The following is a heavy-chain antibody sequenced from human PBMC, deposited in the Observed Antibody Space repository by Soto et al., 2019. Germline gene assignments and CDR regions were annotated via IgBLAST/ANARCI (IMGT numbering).Heavy chain of an antibody. D-gene: IGHD3-3*01. CDR2: ISGGDGST. Sequence: PGGSLRLSCAASGFTFINYAMSWVRQAPGKGLEWVSSISGGDGSTIYADSVKGRFSISRDNSKKTLHLQMNSLRVEETAIYYCEKDNGVVTKGWFAXWGQGTTVTVSX. CDR1: GFTFINYA. CDR3: EKDNGVVTKGWFAX. V-gene: IGHV3-23*01. J-gene: IGHJ5*02.